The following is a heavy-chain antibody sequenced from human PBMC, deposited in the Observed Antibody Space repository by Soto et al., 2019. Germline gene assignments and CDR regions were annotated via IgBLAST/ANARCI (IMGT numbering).Heavy chain of an antibody. CDR1: GGSFSGYY. CDR3: ARERQYYQFWSGYQNERPYGMDV. D-gene: IGHD3-3*02. CDR2: INHSGGT. V-gene: IGHV4-34*01. J-gene: IGHJ6*02. Sequence: PSETLSLTCGVYGGSFSGYYWTWIRQAPGKGLEWIGEINHSGGTNYNSSLKSRVTISVDTSKNQLSLTLYSVTAADTAVYYCARERQYYQFWSGYQNERPYGMDVWGQGTTVTVSS.